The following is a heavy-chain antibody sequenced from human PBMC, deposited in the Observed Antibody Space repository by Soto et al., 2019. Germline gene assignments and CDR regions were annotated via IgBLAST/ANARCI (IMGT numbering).Heavy chain of an antibody. J-gene: IGHJ5*02. Sequence: SVKVSCKASGFTFTSSAVQWVRQARGQRLEWIGWIVVGSGNTNYAQKFQERVTITRDMSTSTAYMELSSLRSEDTAVYYCAADRKSGYDLTPRGQGTLVTVSS. V-gene: IGHV1-58*01. CDR2: IVVGSGNT. D-gene: IGHD5-12*01. CDR1: GFTFTSSA. CDR3: AADRKSGYDLTP.